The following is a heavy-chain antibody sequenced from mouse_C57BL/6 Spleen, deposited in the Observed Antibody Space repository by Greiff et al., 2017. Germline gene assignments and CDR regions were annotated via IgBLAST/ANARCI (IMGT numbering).Heavy chain of an antibody. J-gene: IGHJ1*03. CDR1: GYTFTSYW. CDR3: ARKTGSGYWYFEG. V-gene: IGHV1-50*01. D-gene: IGHD1-1*01. Sequence: VQLQQSGAELVKPGASVKLSCKASGYTFTSYWMQWVKQRPGQGLEWIGEIDPSDSYTNYNQKFKGKATLTVDTSSSTAYMQLSSLTSEDSAVYYCARKTGSGYWYFEGWGTGTTVTVSS. CDR2: IDPSDSYT.